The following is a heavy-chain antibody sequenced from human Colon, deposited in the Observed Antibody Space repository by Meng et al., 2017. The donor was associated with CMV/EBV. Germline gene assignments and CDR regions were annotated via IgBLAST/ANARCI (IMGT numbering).Heavy chain of an antibody. V-gene: IGHV3-30*02. CDR1: GFTFSTSA. D-gene: IGHD4-17*01. CDR2: TRYDGNNE. Sequence: GESLKISCAASGFTFSTSAMHWVRQAPGKGLEWVAFTRYDGNNEDYADSVRGRFTISRDISKNTLYLQMNRLRGDDTAVYYCAKDLAYVGLGSNLYYYYNMDVWGQGTTVTVSS. J-gene: IGHJ6*02. CDR3: AKDLAYVGLGSNLYYYYNMDV.